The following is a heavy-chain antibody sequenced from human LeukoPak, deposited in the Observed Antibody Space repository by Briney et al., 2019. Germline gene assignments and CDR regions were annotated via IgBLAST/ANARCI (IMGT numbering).Heavy chain of an antibody. J-gene: IGHJ4*02. Sequence: GGSLGLSCAASGFAFREYAIHWVRQAPGKGLEWVAVIWYDGTNKYYADSVKGRFTISRDNSKNTLDLQMSSLRAEDTAVYYCVRVFQTSDWIYYFDWWGQGTLVTVSS. CDR3: VRVFQTSDWIYYFDW. D-gene: IGHD3-9*01. V-gene: IGHV3-33*01. CDR2: IWYDGTNK. CDR1: GFAFREYA.